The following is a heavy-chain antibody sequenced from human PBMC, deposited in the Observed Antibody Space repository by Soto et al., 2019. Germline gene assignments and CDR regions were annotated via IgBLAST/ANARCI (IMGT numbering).Heavy chain of an antibody. J-gene: IGHJ4*02. D-gene: IGHD2-21*01. CDR2: IRDSGST. CDR3: TRGGDPYKTGH. Sequence: SETLSLTCAVSGDSISIYYWTWIRQPPGKGLEWIGYIRDSGSTNYNPSLKGRVTISVDTSKNQFSLKLTSVTTADTAIYYCTRGGDPYKTGHWGQGTLVTVSS. CDR1: GDSISIYY. V-gene: IGHV4-59*01.